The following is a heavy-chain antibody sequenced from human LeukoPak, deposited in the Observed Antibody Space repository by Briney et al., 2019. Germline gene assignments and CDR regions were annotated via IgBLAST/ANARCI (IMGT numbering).Heavy chain of an antibody. D-gene: IGHD3-10*01. CDR3: AKGSKVRAGDYFDY. CDR2: ISSSGSTI. CDR1: GFTFSNYE. J-gene: IGHJ4*02. Sequence: GGSLRLSCAASGFTFSNYEMNWVRQAPGKGLEWVSYISSSGSTIYYADSVKGRFTISRDNSKNTLYLQMNSLRAEDTAVYYCAKGSKVRAGDYFDYWGQGTLVTVSS. V-gene: IGHV3-48*03.